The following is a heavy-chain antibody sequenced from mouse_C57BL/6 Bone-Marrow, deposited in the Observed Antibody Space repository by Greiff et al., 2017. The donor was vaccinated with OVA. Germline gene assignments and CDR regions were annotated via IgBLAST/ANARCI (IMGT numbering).Heavy chain of an antibody. D-gene: IGHD3-2*02. CDR2: ISDGGSYT. CDR1: GFTFSSYA. J-gene: IGHJ4*01. CDR3: ARRLHRYYAMDY. V-gene: IGHV5-4*03. Sequence: EVMLVESGGGLVKPGGSLKLSCAASGFTFSSYAMSWVRQTPEKRLEWVATISDGGSYTYYPDNVKGRFTISRDNAKNNLYLQMSHLKSEDTAMYYCARRLHRYYAMDYWGQGTSVTVSS.